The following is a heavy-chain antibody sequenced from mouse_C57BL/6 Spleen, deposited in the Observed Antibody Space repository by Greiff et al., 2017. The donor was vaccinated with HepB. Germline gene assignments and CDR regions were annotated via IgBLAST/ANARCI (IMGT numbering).Heavy chain of an antibody. CDR2: IYPRSGNT. Sequence: QVQLQQSGAELARPGASVKLSCKASGYTFTSYGISWVKQRTGQGLEWIGEIYPRSGNTYYNEKFKGKATLTADKSSSTAYMELRSLTSEDSAVYFCARQLGPYYYAMDYWGQGTSVTVSS. CDR1: GYTFTSYG. V-gene: IGHV1-81*01. CDR3: ARQLGPYYYAMDY. J-gene: IGHJ4*01. D-gene: IGHD4-1*02.